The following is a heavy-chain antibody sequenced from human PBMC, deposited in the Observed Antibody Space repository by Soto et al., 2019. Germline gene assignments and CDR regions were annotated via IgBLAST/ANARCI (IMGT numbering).Heavy chain of an antibody. Sequence: GGSLRLSCVASGFTFSNYYMDWVRQAPGKGLEWVGRVRNKVNSYTTEYAASVKGRFTVSRDDSRNSVYLQMNSLKTGDTAMYYCSRAGILTTPYYTDYWGLGTLVTVSS. V-gene: IGHV3-72*01. CDR3: SRAGILTTPYYTDY. J-gene: IGHJ4*02. CDR1: GFTFSNYY. CDR2: VRNKVNSYTT. D-gene: IGHD2-21*01.